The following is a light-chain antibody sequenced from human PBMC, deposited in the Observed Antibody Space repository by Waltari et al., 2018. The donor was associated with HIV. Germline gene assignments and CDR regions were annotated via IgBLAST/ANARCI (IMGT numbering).Light chain of an antibody. J-gene: IGLJ3*02. CDR1: ALPQQY. CDR2: KDS. CDR3: QSAADTSGPWV. V-gene: IGLV3-25*03. Sequence: SYELTQPPSVSVSPGQTARFTCSGDALPQQYAYWYQQKPGQAPVLVIYKDSERPSGIPERFSGSSSGTTVTLTISGVQAEDEADYYCQSAADTSGPWVFGGGTKLTVL.